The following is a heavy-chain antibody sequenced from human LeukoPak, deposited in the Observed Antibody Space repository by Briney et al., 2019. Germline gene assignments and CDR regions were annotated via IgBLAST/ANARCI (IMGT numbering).Heavy chain of an antibody. J-gene: IGHJ4*02. D-gene: IGHD5-12*01. CDR3: TTHSGYTDCFDY. Sequence: PGGSLRLSCAASGFTFSNAWMSWVRQAPGKGLEWVDRIKSKTDGGTTDYAAPVKGRFTISRDDSKNTLYLQMNSLKAEDTAVYYCTTHSGYTDCFDYWGQGTLVTVSS. V-gene: IGHV3-15*01. CDR1: GFTFSNAW. CDR2: IKSKTDGGTT.